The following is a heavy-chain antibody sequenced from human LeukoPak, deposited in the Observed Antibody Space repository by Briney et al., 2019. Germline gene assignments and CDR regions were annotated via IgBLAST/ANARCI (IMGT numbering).Heavy chain of an antibody. CDR1: GFTFSSYA. D-gene: IGHD5-18*01. Sequence: GGSLRLSCAASGFTFSSYAMSWVRQTPGKGLEGVAGISGSGGSTYYADSVKGRFTISRDNSKNALYLQMNSLRAEATAVYYCAKEGDTAMVRDAFDIWGQGTMVTVSS. V-gene: IGHV3-23*01. CDR3: AKEGDTAMVRDAFDI. J-gene: IGHJ3*02. CDR2: ISGSGGST.